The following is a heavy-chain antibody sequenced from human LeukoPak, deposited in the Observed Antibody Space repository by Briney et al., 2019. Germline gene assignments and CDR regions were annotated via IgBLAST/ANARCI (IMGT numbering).Heavy chain of an antibody. CDR2: ISNSGSSI. Sequence: GGSLRLSCAASGFTFSSYSMNWVRQAPGKGLEWVSSISNSGSSIYYADSVKGRFTISRDNAKNSLYLQMNSLRAEDTAVYYCAKSFWWFGEFSPFDYWGQGTLLTVSS. CDR3: AKSFWWFGEFSPFDY. V-gene: IGHV3-21*01. CDR1: GFTFSSYS. D-gene: IGHD3-10*01. J-gene: IGHJ4*02.